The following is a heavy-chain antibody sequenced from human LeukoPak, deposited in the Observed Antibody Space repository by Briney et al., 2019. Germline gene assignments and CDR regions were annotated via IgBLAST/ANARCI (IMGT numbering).Heavy chain of an antibody. CDR1: GGSISGYY. CDR2: INHSGST. D-gene: IGHD4-11*01. CDR3: ARGGIYSNYFDY. J-gene: IGHJ4*02. V-gene: IGHV4-34*01. Sequence: SETLSLTCTVSGGSISGYYWSWIRQPPGKGLEWIGEINHSGSTNYNPSLKSRVTISVDTSKNQFSLKLSSVTAADTAVYYCARGGIYSNYFDYWGQGTLVTVSS.